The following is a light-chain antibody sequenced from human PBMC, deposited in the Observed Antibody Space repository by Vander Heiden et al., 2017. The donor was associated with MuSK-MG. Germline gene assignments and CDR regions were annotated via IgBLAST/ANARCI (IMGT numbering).Light chain of an antibody. CDR3: KQSVQPLLS. CDR2: ECP. Sequence: DIVMTQTPLSLSVTPGQPASISCKSGRSLLHSDGKTYLSWYLQKPSQPPQLLIYECPNRFSGVPDRFSGSGSGTDFTLKISRVEADDVGVYYFKQSVQPLLSFGGGTKVEIK. V-gene: IGKV2D-29*01. J-gene: IGKJ4*01. CDR1: RSLLHSDGKTY.